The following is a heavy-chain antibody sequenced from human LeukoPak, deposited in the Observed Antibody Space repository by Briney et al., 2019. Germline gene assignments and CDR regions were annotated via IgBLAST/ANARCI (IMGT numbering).Heavy chain of an antibody. J-gene: IGHJ5*02. V-gene: IGHV4-59*01. CDR1: GGSISSYY. D-gene: IGHD3-22*01. Sequence: SETLSLTCTVSGGSISSYYWSWIRQPPGKGLEWIGYIYYSGSTNYNPPLKSRVTMSVDTSKKQFSLKLRSVTAADTAVYYCARDIGTPYYYDSSGYYSGWFDPWGQGTLVTVSS. CDR3: ARDIGTPYYYDSSGYYSGWFDP. CDR2: IYYSGST.